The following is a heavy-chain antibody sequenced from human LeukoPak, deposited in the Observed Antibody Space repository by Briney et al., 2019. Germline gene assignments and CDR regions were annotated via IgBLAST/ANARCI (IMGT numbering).Heavy chain of an antibody. J-gene: IGHJ6*03. CDR1: GGSISSGSYY. V-gene: IGHV4-61*02. D-gene: IGHD3-22*01. CDR3: TRGSIAYYYMDV. Sequence: SQTLSLTCTVSGGSISSGSYYWSWIRQPAGKGLEWIGRIYTTGSTNYSPSLKSRVTMSVDTSKNQFSLKLSSVTAADTAVYYCTRGSIAYYYMDVWGKGTTVTISS. CDR2: IYTTGST.